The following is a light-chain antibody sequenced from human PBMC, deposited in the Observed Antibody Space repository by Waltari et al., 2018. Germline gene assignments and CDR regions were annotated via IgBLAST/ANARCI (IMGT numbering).Light chain of an antibody. V-gene: IGKV1-17*01. CDR3: LQYNSAPLT. J-gene: IGKJ4*01. CDR1: QDINSY. Sequence: DIQMTQSPSSLSSFVGDRVTITCRASQDINSYLNWYQQKPGDPPKRLIYDASSLQSGVPSRFSGSGSGTLFTLTISSLQPEDFATYYCLQYNSAPLTFGGGTKVEI. CDR2: DAS.